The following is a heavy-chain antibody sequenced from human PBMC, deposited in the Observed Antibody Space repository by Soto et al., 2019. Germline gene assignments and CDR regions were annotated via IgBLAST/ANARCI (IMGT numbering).Heavy chain of an antibody. V-gene: IGHV3-15*07. J-gene: IGHJ4*02. Sequence: GGSLRLSCAASGFTFSNAWMNWVRQAPGKGLEWVGRIKSKTDGGTTDYAAPVKGRFTISRDDSKNTLYLQMNSLKTEDTAVYYCTTDDDNYYDSSGYSAGAYWGQGTLVTVSS. CDR3: TTDDDNYYDSSGYSAGAY. CDR2: IKSKTDGGTT. D-gene: IGHD3-22*01. CDR1: GFTFSNAW.